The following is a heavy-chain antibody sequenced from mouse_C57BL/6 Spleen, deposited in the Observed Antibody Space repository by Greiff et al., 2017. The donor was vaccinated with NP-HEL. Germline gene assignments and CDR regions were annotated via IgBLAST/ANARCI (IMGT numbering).Heavy chain of an antibody. D-gene: IGHD4-1*01. CDR2: ISGGGGNT. J-gene: IGHJ1*03. V-gene: IGHV5-9*01. CDR3: ARGTGTNGYFDV. Sequence: EVMLVESGGGLVKPGGSLKLSCAASGFTFSSYTMSWVRQTPEKRLEWVATISGGGGNTYYPDSVKGRFTISRDNAKNTLYLQMSSLRSEDTALYYCARGTGTNGYFDVWGTGTTVTVSS. CDR1: GFTFSSYT.